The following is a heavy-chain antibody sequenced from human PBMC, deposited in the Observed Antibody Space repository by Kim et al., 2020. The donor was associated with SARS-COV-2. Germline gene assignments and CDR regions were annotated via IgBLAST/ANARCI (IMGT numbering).Heavy chain of an antibody. Sequence: SETLSLTCAVYGGSFSGYYWSWIRQPPGKGLEWIGEINHSGSTNYNPSLKSRVTISVDTSKNQFSLKLSSVTAADTAVYYCATNSMIVVVNPHYCGQGTLVTVSS. D-gene: IGHD3-22*01. CDR1: GGSFSGYY. CDR3: ATNSMIVVVNPHY. CDR2: INHSGST. V-gene: IGHV4-34*01. J-gene: IGHJ4*02.